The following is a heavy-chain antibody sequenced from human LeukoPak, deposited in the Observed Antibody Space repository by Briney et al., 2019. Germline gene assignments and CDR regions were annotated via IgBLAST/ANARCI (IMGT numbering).Heavy chain of an antibody. CDR3: AADSSSWLLFDY. V-gene: IGHV4-59*06. D-gene: IGHD6-13*01. CDR2: IYYSGST. Sequence: SETLSLTCTVSGGSISSYYWSWIRQHPGKGLEWIGYIYYSGSTYYNPSLKSRVTISVDTSKNQFSLKLSSVTAADTAVYYCAADSSSWLLFDYWGQGTLVTVSS. CDR1: GGSISSYY. J-gene: IGHJ4*02.